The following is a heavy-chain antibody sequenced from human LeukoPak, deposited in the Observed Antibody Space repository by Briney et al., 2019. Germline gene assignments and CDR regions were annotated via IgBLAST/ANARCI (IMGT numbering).Heavy chain of an antibody. J-gene: IGHJ3*02. Sequence: SVKVSCKASGGTFSSYAISWVRQAPGQGLEWMGGIIPIFGTANYAQKFQGRVTITADESTSTAYMELSSLRSEDTAVYYCARDPDTAMEDDAFDIWGQGAMVTVSS. D-gene: IGHD5-18*01. V-gene: IGHV1-69*01. CDR3: ARDPDTAMEDDAFDI. CDR2: IIPIFGTA. CDR1: GGTFSSYA.